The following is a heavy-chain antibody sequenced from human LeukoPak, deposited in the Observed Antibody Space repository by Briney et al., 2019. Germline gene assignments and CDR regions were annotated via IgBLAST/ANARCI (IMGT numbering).Heavy chain of an antibody. D-gene: IGHD2-2*02. CDR1: GGTFSIYA. Sequence: ASVKVSFTASGGTFSIYAISWVRQAPGQGLEWMGGIIPIFGTANYAQKFQGRVTITADESTSTAYMELSSLRSEDTAVYYCARDIVVPAAIEVDYYYGMDVWGQGTTVTVSS. J-gene: IGHJ6*02. CDR2: IIPIFGTA. V-gene: IGHV1-69*13. CDR3: ARDIVVPAAIEVDYYYGMDV.